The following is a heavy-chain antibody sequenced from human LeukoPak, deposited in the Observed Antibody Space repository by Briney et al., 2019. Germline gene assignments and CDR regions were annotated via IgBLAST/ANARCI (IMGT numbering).Heavy chain of an antibody. V-gene: IGHV1-8*01. J-gene: IGHJ3*02. CDR3: TRVRLDHDAFDI. Sequence: ASVKVSCKASGYTFTSYHINWVRQATGQGLEWMGWMNPNSGNTGYAQKFQGRGTMTRNTSISTAYMELSSLRSEDTAVYYCTRVRLDHDAFDIWGQGTMVTGSS. CDR1: GYTFTSYH. CDR2: MNPNSGNT. D-gene: IGHD3/OR15-3a*01.